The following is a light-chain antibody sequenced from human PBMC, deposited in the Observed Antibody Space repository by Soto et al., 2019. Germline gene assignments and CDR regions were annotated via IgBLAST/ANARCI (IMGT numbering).Light chain of an antibody. J-gene: IGKJ5*01. CDR3: QQYSNLIT. CDR1: QDVSNY. Sequence: DIQMTQSPSSLSASVGDRVTITCQASQDVSNYLNWYEQXLGKAPKLLIYDASNSETGVPSRFSGSGSGTYFSFTISSMQPEDFATYYCQQYSNLITFGQGTRLEIK. V-gene: IGKV1-33*01. CDR2: DAS.